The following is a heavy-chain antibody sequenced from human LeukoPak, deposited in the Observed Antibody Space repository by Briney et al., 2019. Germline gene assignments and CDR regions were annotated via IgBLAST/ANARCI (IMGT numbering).Heavy chain of an antibody. CDR2: ISDAGGIT. CDR3: AKDRTDYYESDGYSDLDL. V-gene: IGHV3-23*01. CDR1: GITFSSYA. D-gene: IGHD3-22*01. Sequence: GGSLRLSCVTSGITFSSYAMSWVRQAPGKGLEWVSGISDAGGITYYADSVKGRFTISRDNSKNTLFLQVSSLRVEDTAVYYCAKDRTDYYESDGYSDLDLWGQGTLVPVSS. J-gene: IGHJ5*02.